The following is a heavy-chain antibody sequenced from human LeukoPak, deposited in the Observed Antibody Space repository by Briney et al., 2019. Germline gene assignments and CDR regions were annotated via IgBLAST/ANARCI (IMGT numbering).Heavy chain of an antibody. Sequence: GGSLRLTCAASGFTFSSYAMSWVRQAPGKGLEWVSAISGSGGSTYYADSVKGRFTISRDNSKNTLYLQMNSLRAEDTAVYYCAKDVWSGWRDSQIDYWGQGTLVTVSS. J-gene: IGHJ4*02. D-gene: IGHD6-19*01. CDR1: GFTFSSYA. V-gene: IGHV3-23*01. CDR3: AKDVWSGWRDSQIDY. CDR2: ISGSGGST.